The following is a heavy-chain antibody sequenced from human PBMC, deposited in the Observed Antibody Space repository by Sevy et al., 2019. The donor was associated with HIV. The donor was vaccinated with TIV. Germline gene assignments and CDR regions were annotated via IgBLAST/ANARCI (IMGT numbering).Heavy chain of an antibody. CDR3: AILPAATYYYYYGMDV. CDR2: ISSSSSTI. CDR1: GFTFSSYS. D-gene: IGHD2-2*01. V-gene: IGHV3-48*01. J-gene: IGHJ6*02. Sequence: GGSLRLSCAASGFTFSSYSMNWVRQAPGKGLEWVSYISSSSSTIYYVDSVKGRFTISRDNAKNSLYLQMNSLRAEDTAVYYCAILPAATYYYYYGMDVWGQGTTVTVSS.